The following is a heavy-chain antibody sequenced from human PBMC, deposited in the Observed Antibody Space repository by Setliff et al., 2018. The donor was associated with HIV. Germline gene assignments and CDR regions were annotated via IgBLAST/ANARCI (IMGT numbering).Heavy chain of an antibody. V-gene: IGHV4-61*08. CDR1: GGSISSGGYY. CDR2: IYYSGST. CDR3: ARGLSFYDPGGFDY. D-gene: IGHD3-22*01. Sequence: SETLSLTCTVSGGSISSGGYYWSWIRQHPGKGLEWIGYIYYSGSTNYNPSLKSRVTISVDTSKNQFSLKLSSVTAADTAVYYCARGLSFYDPGGFDYWGQGTLVTVSS. J-gene: IGHJ4*02.